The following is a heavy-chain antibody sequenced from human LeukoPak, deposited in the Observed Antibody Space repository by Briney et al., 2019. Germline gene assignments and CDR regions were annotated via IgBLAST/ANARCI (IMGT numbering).Heavy chain of an antibody. Sequence: GGSLRLSCAASGFTFDDYAMNWVRQAPGKGLEWVSYITSGGSTIYYADSVKGRFTMSRDNAKTSLYLQMNSLRAEDTAVYYCTTSSAYYYFDFDYWGQGTVVTVSS. D-gene: IGHD3-22*01. V-gene: IGHV3-48*03. CDR1: GFTFDDYA. J-gene: IGHJ4*02. CDR2: ITSGGSTI. CDR3: TTSSAYYYFDFDY.